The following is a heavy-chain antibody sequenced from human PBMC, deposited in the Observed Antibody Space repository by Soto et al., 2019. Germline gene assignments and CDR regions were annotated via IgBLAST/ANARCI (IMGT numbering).Heavy chain of an antibody. D-gene: IGHD3-3*01. V-gene: IGHV1-46*03. J-gene: IGHJ4*02. CDR3: ARVREYYDFWSGYQHFDY. CDR2: INPSGGST. Sequence: ASVRVSCKASGYTFTSYYMHWVRQAPGQGLEWMGIINPSGGSTSYAQKFQGRVTMTRDTSTSTVYMELSSLRSEDTAVYYCARVREYYDFWSGYQHFDYWGQGTLVTVPS. CDR1: GYTFTSYY.